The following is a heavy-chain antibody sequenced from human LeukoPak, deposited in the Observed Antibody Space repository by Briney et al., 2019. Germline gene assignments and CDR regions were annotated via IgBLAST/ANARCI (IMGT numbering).Heavy chain of an antibody. J-gene: IGHJ5*02. Sequence: SETLSLTCAVYGGSFSGYYWSWIRQPPVKGLEWIGEINHSGSTNYNPSLKSRVTISVDTSKNQFSLKLSSVTAADTAVYYCARARRWNAAVEGWWFDPWGQGTLVTVSS. CDR1: GGSFSGYY. D-gene: IGHD1-1*01. CDR2: INHSGST. CDR3: ARARRWNAAVEGWWFDP. V-gene: IGHV4-34*01.